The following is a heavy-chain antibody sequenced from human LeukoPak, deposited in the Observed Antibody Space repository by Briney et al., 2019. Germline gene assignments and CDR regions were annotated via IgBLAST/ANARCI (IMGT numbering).Heavy chain of an antibody. CDR2: IYSDGST. CDR1: GFTVSSNY. J-gene: IGHJ4*02. D-gene: IGHD1-26*01. V-gene: IGHV3-53*01. Sequence: SGGSLRLSCAASGFTVSSNYMSWVRQAPGKGLEWVSVIYSDGSTYYADSVKGRFTISRDNSKNTLYLQMNSLRAEDTAVYYCARVEGAAYFDYWGQGTLVTVSS. CDR3: ARVEGAAYFDY.